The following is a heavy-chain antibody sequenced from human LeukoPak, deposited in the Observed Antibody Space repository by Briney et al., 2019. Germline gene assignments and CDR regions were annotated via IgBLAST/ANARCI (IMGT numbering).Heavy chain of an antibody. J-gene: IGHJ4*02. CDR1: GYTLTELS. CDR2: FDPEDGGT. V-gene: IGHV1-24*01. CDR3: ATDGHGVTASPYYFDY. D-gene: IGHD2-21*02. Sequence: ASVKVSCKVSGYTLTELSMHWVRQAPGKGLEWMGGFDPEDGGTIYAQKFQGRVTMTEDTSTDTAYMELSSLRSEDTAVYYCATDGHGVTASPYYFDYWGQGTLVTVSS.